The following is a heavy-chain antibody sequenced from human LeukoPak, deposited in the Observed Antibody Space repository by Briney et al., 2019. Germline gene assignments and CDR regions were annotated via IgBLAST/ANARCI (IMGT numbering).Heavy chain of an antibody. CDR2: ISGYTGKT. CDR1: GYTFMIRG. D-gene: IGHD4-17*01. J-gene: IGHJ4*02. Sequence: GASVKLSCKASGYTFMIRGISWVRDAPGQGLEWMGWISGYTGKTNYTQSFQDRVSMTTDTSTNTAYMELRSLRSDDTALFYFVRDAGDPLFAHWGQGTLVIVSS. V-gene: IGHV1-18*01. CDR3: VRDAGDPLFAH.